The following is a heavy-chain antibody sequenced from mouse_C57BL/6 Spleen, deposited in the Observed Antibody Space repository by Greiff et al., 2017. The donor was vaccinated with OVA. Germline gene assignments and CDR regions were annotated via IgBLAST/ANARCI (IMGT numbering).Heavy chain of an antibody. CDR3: ASGRSQATEVDY. CDR1: GYTFTSYW. V-gene: IGHV1-64*01. D-gene: IGHD3-2*02. CDR2: IHPNSGST. J-gene: IGHJ2*01. Sequence: QVQLQQPGAELVKPGASVKLSCKASGYTFTSYWMHWVKQRPGQGLEWIGMIHPNSGSTNYNAKFKSKATLTVDKSSSTAYKQLSHLTSEDSAVADCASGRSQATEVDYWGQGTTLTVSS.